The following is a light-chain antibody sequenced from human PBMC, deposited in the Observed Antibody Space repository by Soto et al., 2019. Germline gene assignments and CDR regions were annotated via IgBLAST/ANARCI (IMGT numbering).Light chain of an antibody. J-gene: IGKJ4*01. Sequence: EIGVTPSPSTLSLSPGERATPSRRSSQSFSGSYLAWYQQKPGQAPRLLIYGASSRATGIPDRFSGSGSGTDFTLTISGLEPEDFAVYYCQQYGTSLFTFGGGTKVDIK. CDR3: QQYGTSLFT. V-gene: IGKV3-20*01. CDR1: QSFSGSY. CDR2: GAS.